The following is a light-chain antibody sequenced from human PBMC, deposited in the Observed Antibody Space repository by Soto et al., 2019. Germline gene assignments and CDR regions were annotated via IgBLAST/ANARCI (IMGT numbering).Light chain of an antibody. CDR3: PHLFMYPPT. V-gene: IGKV1-9*01. CDR1: QGIINY. J-gene: IGKJ3*01. Sequence: IQLTQSPSSLSASVGDRVTITCRASQGIINYLAWYQQKPGKAPKLLIYGASTLQSGVPSRFGGSGSGTDFTLTASSLQPVDFATYYCPHLFMYPPTFGPGTKVDIK. CDR2: GAS.